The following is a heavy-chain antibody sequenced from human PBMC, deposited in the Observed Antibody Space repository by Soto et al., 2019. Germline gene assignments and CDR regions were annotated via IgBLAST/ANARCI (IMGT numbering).Heavy chain of an antibody. D-gene: IGHD3-22*01. V-gene: IGHV1-69*01. Sequence: SVKGSCKASGGTFNSYAISWVGQAPGQGLEWMGGIIPIFGTANYAQKFQGRVTITADESTSTAYMELSSLRSEDTAVYYCARGGDSSGYYSDAFDIWGQGTMVTVSS. CDR2: IIPIFGTA. CDR3: ARGGDSSGYYSDAFDI. J-gene: IGHJ3*02. CDR1: GGTFNSYA.